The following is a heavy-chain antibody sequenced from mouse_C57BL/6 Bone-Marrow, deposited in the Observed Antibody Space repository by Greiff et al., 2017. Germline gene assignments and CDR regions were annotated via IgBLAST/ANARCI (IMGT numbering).Heavy chain of an antibody. V-gene: IGHV1-81*01. J-gene: IGHJ2*01. CDR1: GYTFTSYG. D-gene: IGHD1-1*01. Sequence: QVQLKQSGAELARPGASVKLSCKASGYTFTSYGISWVKQRTGQGLEWIGEIYPRSGNTYYNEKFKGKATLTADKSSSTAYMELRSLTSEDSAVYFCASRSTVDDYWCQGTTLTVSS. CDR3: ASRSTVDDY. CDR2: IYPRSGNT.